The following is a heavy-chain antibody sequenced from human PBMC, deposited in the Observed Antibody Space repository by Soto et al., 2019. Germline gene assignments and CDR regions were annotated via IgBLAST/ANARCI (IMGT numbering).Heavy chain of an antibody. J-gene: IGHJ4*01. D-gene: IGHD3-10*01. Sequence: SETLSLTCTVSGGSISSYYWSWIRQPPGKGLEWIWYIYFSGTSYFNPSLKIRVSISLDKSRNQFSLRLSSMTAADTAVYYCARGHYFGSGSTDWGHGTLVTVSS. CDR1: GGSISSYY. CDR2: IYFSGTS. V-gene: IGHV4-59*12. CDR3: ARGHYFGSGSTD.